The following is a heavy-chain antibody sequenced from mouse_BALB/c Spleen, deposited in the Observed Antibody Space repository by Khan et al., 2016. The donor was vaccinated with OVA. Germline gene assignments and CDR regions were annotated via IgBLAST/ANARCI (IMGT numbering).Heavy chain of an antibody. D-gene: IGHD2-4*01. J-gene: IGHJ4*01. V-gene: IGHV2-9*02. CDR1: GFSFTSYG. CDR2: IWTGGNT. Sequence: QVQLQESGPGLVAPSQSLSITCTVSGFSFTSYGVHWIRQPPGKGLEWLGVIWTGGNTNYNSALMSRLSISKDNSKSQVFLKMNSLQTDDTAIYXYARDRLRLAMDSWGQGTSVTVSS. CDR3: ARDRLRLAMDS.